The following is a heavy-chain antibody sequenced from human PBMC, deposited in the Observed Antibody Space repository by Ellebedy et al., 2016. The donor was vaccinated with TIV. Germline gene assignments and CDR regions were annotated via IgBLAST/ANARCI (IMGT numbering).Heavy chain of an antibody. CDR1: GFSFSSYG. J-gene: IGHJ4*02. Sequence: GESLKISCAASGFSFSSYGMHWVRQAPGKGLEWVAYIRDDGSNKYYADSVKGRFTISRDNSKNTLHLQMSSLRADDTAVYYCAKGRSGVVHYWGQGTLVTVSS. D-gene: IGHD3-3*01. V-gene: IGHV3-30*02. CDR3: AKGRSGVVHY. CDR2: IRDDGSNK.